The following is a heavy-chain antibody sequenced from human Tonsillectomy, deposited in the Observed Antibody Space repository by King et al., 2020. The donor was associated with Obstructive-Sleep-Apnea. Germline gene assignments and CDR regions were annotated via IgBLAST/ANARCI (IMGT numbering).Heavy chain of an antibody. CDR2: IKKDGSEK. D-gene: IGHD6-6*01. Sequence: QLVQSGGGLVQPGGSLRLSCAASGFTFSNYWMSWVRQAPGKGLEWVANIKKDGSEKYYVDSVKGRFTTSRDNAKNSLYLQMNSLRAEDTAVYYCARVEKLVFYNSYGMDVWGQGTTVTVSS. CDR1: GFTFSNYW. V-gene: IGHV3-7*05. J-gene: IGHJ6*02. CDR3: ARVEKLVFYNSYGMDV.